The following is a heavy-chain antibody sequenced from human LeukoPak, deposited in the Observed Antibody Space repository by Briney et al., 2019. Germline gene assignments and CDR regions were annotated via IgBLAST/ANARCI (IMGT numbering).Heavy chain of an antibody. CDR1: GFTIRIYG. Sequence: GTSLRLSCAVSGFTIRIYGMHWVRQAPGKGLEWVAMISHDGGAEHYGDSVKGRFTISRTDSKNTLYLQMNSLSTEDTALYYCAKDWGSSDWYNYFDPWGQGTLVAVSS. CDR3: AKDWGSSDWYNYFDP. V-gene: IGHV3-30*18. J-gene: IGHJ5*02. D-gene: IGHD6-19*01. CDR2: ISHDGGAE.